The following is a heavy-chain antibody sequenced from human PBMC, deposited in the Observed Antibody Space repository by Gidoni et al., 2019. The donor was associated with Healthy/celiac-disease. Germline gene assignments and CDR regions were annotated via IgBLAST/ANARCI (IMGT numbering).Heavy chain of an antibody. CDR1: GFTFDDYA. CDR2: ISWNSGSI. V-gene: IGHV3-9*01. D-gene: IGHD6-19*01. Sequence: EVQLVVSGGVLVQPGRSLRLSCAASGFTFDDYAMHWVRQAPGKGLEWVSGISWNSGSICYADSVKGRFTISSDNAKNSLYLQMNSLRAEDTALYYCAKDTARYSSGWISKGLGYWGQGTLVTVSS. CDR3: AKDTARYSSGWISKGLGY. J-gene: IGHJ4*02.